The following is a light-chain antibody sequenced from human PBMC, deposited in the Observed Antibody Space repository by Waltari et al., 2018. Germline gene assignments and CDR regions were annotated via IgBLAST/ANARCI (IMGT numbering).Light chain of an antibody. Sequence: VLTQSPGTLSLSPGERATLSCRASQSVGRAFAWYQQKPGQAPRLLIYDASIRATGVPDRFSGSGSGTDFSLTISRLEPEDVAVYNCQHYVRLPVTFGQGTKVE. CDR1: QSVGRAF. J-gene: IGKJ1*01. CDR3: QHYVRLPVT. CDR2: DAS. V-gene: IGKV3-20*01.